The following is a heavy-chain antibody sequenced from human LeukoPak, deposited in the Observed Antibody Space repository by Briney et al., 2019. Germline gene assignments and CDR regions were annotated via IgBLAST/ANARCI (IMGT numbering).Heavy chain of an antibody. CDR2: IFYSGST. J-gene: IGHJ5*02. D-gene: IGHD6-13*01. Sequence: SETLSLTCTVSGDSIASSSYYWGWVRQPPGKGLEWIGSIFYSGSTDYNPSLKSRVTMSVDTSKNQFSLKLSSVTAADTAVYYCARDPRRIAAAGTEGWFDPWGQGTLVTVSS. CDR1: GDSIASSSYY. V-gene: IGHV4-39*07. CDR3: ARDPRRIAAAGTEGWFDP.